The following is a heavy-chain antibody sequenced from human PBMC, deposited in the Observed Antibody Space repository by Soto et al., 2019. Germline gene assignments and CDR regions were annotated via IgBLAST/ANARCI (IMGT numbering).Heavy chain of an antibody. CDR2: INPYNANT. J-gene: IGHJ3*02. CDR1: GYTFTNHG. D-gene: IGHD3-16*01. Sequence: ASVKVSCKTSGYTFTNHGINWVRQAPGQGLECMGWINPYNANTNHAQKLQGRVTMTTDTSTSTAYMDLRSLTSDDTAVYYCARDRVAGIWGDAFDIWGPGTMVTVSS. V-gene: IGHV1-18*04. CDR3: ARDRVAGIWGDAFDI.